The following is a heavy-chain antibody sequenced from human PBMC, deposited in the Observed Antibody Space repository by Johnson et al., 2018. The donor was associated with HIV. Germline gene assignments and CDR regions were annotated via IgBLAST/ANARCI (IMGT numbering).Heavy chain of an antibody. Sequence: VQLVESGRGLIKPGGSLRLSCAASGFTFSNAWMSWVRQGPGQGLEWVGRIKSKTEGGTTDYAAPVKGRFTTSRDESKNTLFLQMNSLKFEDTATYYCTTAGSSGSAHAFYIWGQGTRVTVSS. D-gene: IGHD3-22*01. V-gene: IGHV3-15*01. CDR1: GFTFSNAW. J-gene: IGHJ3*02. CDR2: IKSKTEGGTT. CDR3: TTAGSSGSAHAFYI.